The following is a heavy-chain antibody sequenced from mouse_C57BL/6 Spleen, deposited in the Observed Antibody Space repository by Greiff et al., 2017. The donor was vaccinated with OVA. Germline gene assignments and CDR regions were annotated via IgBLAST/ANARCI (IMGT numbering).Heavy chain of an antibody. Sequence: EVQLQQSGPELVKPGASVKISCKASGYSFTGYYMNWVKQSPEKSLEWIGEINPSTGGTTYNQKFKAKATLTVDKSSSTAYMQLKSLTSEDSAVYYCARSGQSTAVFDYWGQGTTLTVSS. J-gene: IGHJ2*01. CDR3: ARSGQSTAVFDY. D-gene: IGHD1-1*01. CDR2: INPSTGGT. V-gene: IGHV1-42*01. CDR1: GYSFTGYY.